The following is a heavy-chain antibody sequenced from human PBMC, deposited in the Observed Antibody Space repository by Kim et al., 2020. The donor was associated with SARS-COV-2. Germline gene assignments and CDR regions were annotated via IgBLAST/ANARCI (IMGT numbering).Heavy chain of an antibody. V-gene: IGHV3-64*02. CDR1: GFRFSDFA. CDR3: ARDSPVDGYVYFDY. J-gene: IGHJ4*02. Sequence: GGSLRLSCAASGFRFSDFAMHWVRQAPGKGLEHVSAIYGNGGGILYADSVKDSFTISRDNSKNTLYLQMDSLRAEDTAVYYCARDSPVDGYVYFDYWGQ. D-gene: IGHD3-16*01. CDR2: IYGNGGGI.